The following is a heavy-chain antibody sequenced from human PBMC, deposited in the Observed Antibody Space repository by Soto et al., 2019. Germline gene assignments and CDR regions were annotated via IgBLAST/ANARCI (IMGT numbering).Heavy chain of an antibody. V-gene: IGHV5-51*01. Sequence: PGESLKISCNGSGYSFTSYWIGWVRQMPGKGLEWMGIIYPGDSDTRYSPSFQGQVTISADKSITTTYLQWSSLKASDTAIYYCAASIFYYGMDVWGQGTTVTVSS. CDR3: AASIFYYGMDV. CDR2: IYPGDSDT. CDR1: GYSFTSYW. J-gene: IGHJ6*02.